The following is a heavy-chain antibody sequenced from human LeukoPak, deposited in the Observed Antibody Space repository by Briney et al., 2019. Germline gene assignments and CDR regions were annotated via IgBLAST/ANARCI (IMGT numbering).Heavy chain of an antibody. CDR2: INPNSGGT. D-gene: IGHD3-10*01. J-gene: IGHJ6*03. CDR3: ARVNREAPFYGSGSYHNTTNIYYYYYYMDV. Sequence: GASVKVSCKASGYTFTGYYMHWVRQAPGQGLEWMGWINPNSGGTNYAQKFQGRVTMTRDTSISTAYMELSRLRSDDTAVYYCARVNREAPFYGSGSYHNTTNIYYYYYYMDVWGKGTTVTVSS. V-gene: IGHV1-2*02. CDR1: GYTFTGYY.